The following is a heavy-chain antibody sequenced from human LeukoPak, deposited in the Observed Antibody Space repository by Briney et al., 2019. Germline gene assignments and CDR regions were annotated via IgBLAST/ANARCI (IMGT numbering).Heavy chain of an antibody. CDR3: AKSKVGATTLPIDF. Sequence: ASVKVSCKAPGYTFTNYDINWVRQATGQGLEWMGWMNPNSGNTGYAQEFQGRITMTRNTSISTAYMELSSLRSEDTAMYYCAKSKVGATTLPIDFWGQGTLVTVSS. J-gene: IGHJ4*02. CDR1: GYTFTNYD. CDR2: MNPNSGNT. V-gene: IGHV1-8*01. D-gene: IGHD1-26*01.